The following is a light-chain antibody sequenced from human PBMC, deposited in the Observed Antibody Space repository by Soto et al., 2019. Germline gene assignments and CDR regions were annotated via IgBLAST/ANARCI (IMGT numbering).Light chain of an antibody. CDR1: QTISSW. Sequence: DIQMTQSPSTLSGSVGDRVTITCRVSQTISSWLAWYQQKPGKAPKLLIYKASTLKSGVPSRFSGSGSGTEFTLTISGLQPDDFATYYCQHYNSYSLWTFGQGTKVDIK. J-gene: IGKJ1*01. CDR3: QHYNSYSLWT. CDR2: KAS. V-gene: IGKV1-5*03.